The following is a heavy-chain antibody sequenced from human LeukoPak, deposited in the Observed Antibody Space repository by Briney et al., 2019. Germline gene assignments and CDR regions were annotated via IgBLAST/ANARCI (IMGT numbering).Heavy chain of an antibody. CDR2: IYYSGST. CDR3: ARISVVVTAIGAFDI. J-gene: IGHJ3*02. D-gene: IGHD2-21*02. CDR1: GGSISSSSYY. Sequence: SETLSLTCTVSGGSISSSSYYWGWIRQPPGKGLEWIGSIYYSGSTYYNPSLKSRVTISVDTSKNQFSLKLSSVTAADTAVYYCARISVVVTAIGAFDIWGQGTMVTVSS. V-gene: IGHV4-39*07.